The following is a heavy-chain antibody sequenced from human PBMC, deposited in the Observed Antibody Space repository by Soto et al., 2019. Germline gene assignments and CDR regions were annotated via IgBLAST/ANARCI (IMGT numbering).Heavy chain of an antibody. CDR3: AKVGRMVVTATYYFDY. J-gene: IGHJ4*02. CDR2: ISYDGSNK. CDR1: GFTFSSYG. V-gene: IGHV3-30*18. Sequence: PGGSLRLSCAASGFTFSSYGMHWVRQAPGKGLEWVAVISYDGSNKYYADSVKGRFTISRDNSKNTLYLQMNSLRAEDTAVYYCAKVGRMVVTATYYFDYWGQGT. D-gene: IGHD2-21*02.